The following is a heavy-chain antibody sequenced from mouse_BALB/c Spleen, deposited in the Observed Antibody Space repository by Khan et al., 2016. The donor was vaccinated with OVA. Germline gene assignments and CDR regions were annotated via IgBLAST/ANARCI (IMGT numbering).Heavy chain of an antibody. CDR2: IKNKADYYTT. V-gene: IGHV7-3*02. J-gene: IGHJ4*01. D-gene: IGHD1-2*01. Sequence: EVELVESGGGLVQPGGSVRLSCATSGFIFTGYYMSWVRQSPGKALEWIGWIKNKADYYTTEYKSSVKGRFTISRSYSHSILYLRMKNLRAEDSATSCCSREGGHYYGYAAMAYWGQGTSVTVSS. CDR1: GFIFTGYY. CDR3: SREGGHYYGYAAMAY.